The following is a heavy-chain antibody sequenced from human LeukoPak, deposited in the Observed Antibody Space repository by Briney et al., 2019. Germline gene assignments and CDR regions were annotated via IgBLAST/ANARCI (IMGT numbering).Heavy chain of an antibody. CDR3: ARGSGYSYGYIDY. CDR1: GGSISSYS. V-gene: IGHV4-59*01. J-gene: IGHJ4*02. Sequence: TSETLSLTCTVSGGSISSYSWTWIRQPPGKGLEWIGCIYYSGSTNYNPSLKSRVTISADTSKNQFSLRLSSVTAADTAVYYCARGSGYSYGYIDYWGQGTLVTVSS. D-gene: IGHD5-18*01. CDR2: IYYSGST.